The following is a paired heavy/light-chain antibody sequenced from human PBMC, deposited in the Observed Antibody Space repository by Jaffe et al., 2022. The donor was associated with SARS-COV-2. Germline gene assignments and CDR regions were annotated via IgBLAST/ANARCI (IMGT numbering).Light chain of an antibody. CDR1: SSDVGGYNY. CDR2: EVS. Sequence: QSALTQPPSASGSPGQSVTISCTGTSSDVGGYNYVSWYQQHPGKAPKLMIYEVSKRPSGVPDRFSGSKSGNTASLTVSGLQAEDEADYYCSSYAGSNNSPVVFGGGTKLTVL. J-gene: IGLJ2*01. V-gene: IGLV2-8*01. CDR3: SSYAGSNNSPVV.
Heavy chain of an antibody. V-gene: IGHV1-69*01. J-gene: IGHJ3*02. Sequence: QVQLVQSGAEVKKPGSSVKVSCKASGGTFSSYAISWVRQAPGQGLEWMGGIIPIFGTANYAQKFQGRVTITADESTSTAYMELSSLRSEDTAVYYCARESPRGVGTSGDAFDIWGQGTMVTVSS. CDR2: IIPIFGTA. CDR1: GGTFSSYA. D-gene: IGHD1-26*01. CDR3: ARESPRGVGTSGDAFDI.